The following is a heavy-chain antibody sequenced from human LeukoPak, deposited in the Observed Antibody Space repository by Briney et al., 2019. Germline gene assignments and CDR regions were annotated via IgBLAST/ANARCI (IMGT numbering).Heavy chain of an antibody. CDR1: GFTFSSYA. Sequence: RGSLRLSCAASGFTFSSYAIHWVRQAPGKGLEWVAVTPYDGANKYYVDSVKGRFTISRDNSKNTLFLQMNSLRAEDTAVYYCARDSSPWYYYDRSGSNGFDPWGQGTLVTVSS. CDR2: TPYDGANK. D-gene: IGHD3-22*01. V-gene: IGHV3-30-3*01. CDR3: ARDSSPWYYYDRSGSNGFDP. J-gene: IGHJ5*02.